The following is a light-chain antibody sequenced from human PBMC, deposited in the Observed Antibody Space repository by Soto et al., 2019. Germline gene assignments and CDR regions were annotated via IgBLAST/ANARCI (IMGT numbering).Light chain of an antibody. J-gene: IGKJ4*01. V-gene: IGKV3-20*01. CDR3: QQYGSSPLT. CDR1: QRVSSSY. CDR2: GAS. Sequence: EIVLTQSPGTLSLSPGERAALSCRASQRVSSSYLAWYQQKPGQAPRLLIYGASSRATGIPDRFSGSGSGTDFTLTISRLEPEDFEVYYCQQYGSSPLTFGGGPTVEIK.